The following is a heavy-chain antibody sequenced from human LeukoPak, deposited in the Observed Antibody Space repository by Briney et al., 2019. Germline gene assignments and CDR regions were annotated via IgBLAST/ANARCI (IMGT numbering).Heavy chain of an antibody. V-gene: IGHV3-23*01. CDR2: ISGSGASS. J-gene: IGHJ5*02. D-gene: IGHD6-19*01. CDR3: AKVSEQWLVPNWFDP. CDR1: GFTFSDYY. Sequence: GGSLRLSCAASGFTFSDYYMSWVRQAPGKGLEWVSAISGSGASSYYADSVKGRFTISRDNSKNTQYLQMNSLRAEDTAVYYCAKVSEQWLVPNWFDPWGQGTLVTVSS.